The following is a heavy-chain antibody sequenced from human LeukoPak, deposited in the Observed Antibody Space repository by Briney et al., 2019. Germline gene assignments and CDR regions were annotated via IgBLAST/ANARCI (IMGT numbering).Heavy chain of an antibody. CDR2: IYSGGST. CDR3: ARDTRTTVIPYFDY. D-gene: IGHD4-17*01. J-gene: IGHJ4*02. Sequence: GGSLTLSCAASGFTVSSNYMSWVRQAPGKGLAWVSVIYSGGSTYYADSVKGRFTISRDNSKNTLYLQMNSLRAEDTAVYYCARDTRTTVIPYFDYWGQGTLVTVSS. V-gene: IGHV3-66*02. CDR1: GFTVSSNY.